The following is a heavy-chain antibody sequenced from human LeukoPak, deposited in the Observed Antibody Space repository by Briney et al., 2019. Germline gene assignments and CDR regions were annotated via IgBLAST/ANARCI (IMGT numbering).Heavy chain of an antibody. V-gene: IGHV3-30*02. CDR1: GFTFSSYG. CDR2: IRYDGSNK. J-gene: IGHJ4*02. Sequence: GGSLRLSCAASGFTFSSYGMHWVRQAPGKGLEWVAFIRYDGSNKYYADSVKGRFTITRDNSKNTLYLQMNSLRAEDTAVYYCAKDRQYQLLYDYWGQGTLVTVSS. CDR3: AKDRQYQLLYDY. D-gene: IGHD2-2*02.